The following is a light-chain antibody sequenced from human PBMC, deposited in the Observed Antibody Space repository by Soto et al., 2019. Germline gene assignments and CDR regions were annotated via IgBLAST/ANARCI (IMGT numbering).Light chain of an antibody. CDR1: SSDVGGYNY. V-gene: IGLV2-8*01. J-gene: IGLJ1*01. CDR2: EVN. CDR3: SSYTSSITPYV. Sequence: QSALTQPPSASGSPGQSVAISCTGTSSDVGGYNYVSWYQQHPGKAPKLMIYEVNKRPSGVPDRFSGSKSGNTASLTVSGLQAEDEADYYCSSYTSSITPYVFGTGTKVTVL.